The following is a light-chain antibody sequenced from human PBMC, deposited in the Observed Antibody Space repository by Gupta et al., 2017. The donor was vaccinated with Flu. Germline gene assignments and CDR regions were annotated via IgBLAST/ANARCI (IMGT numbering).Light chain of an antibody. V-gene: IGLV2-18*02. Sequence: QSALTQPASVSGSPGQSITISCSGTSSDFGSYDRVSWYQQSPGTAPKLMISEVNNRPSGVPVRFSGSKSDNTASLTISGLKAEDEADYYCSSFTSSNTWVFGGGTKVTVL. CDR1: SSDFGSYDR. CDR3: SSFTSSNTWV. CDR2: EVN. J-gene: IGLJ3*02.